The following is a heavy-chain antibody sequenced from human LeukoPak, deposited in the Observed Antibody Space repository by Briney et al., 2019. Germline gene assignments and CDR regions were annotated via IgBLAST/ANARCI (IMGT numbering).Heavy chain of an antibody. CDR1: GYNFNDYY. CDR3: ATDITALDY. Sequence: ASVKVSCKASGYNFNDYYLHWVRQAPGQGLEWMGWINPKNGGTYYAEKFKGRVTMTRDTSITTAYMEVSRLIPGDTAVYYCATDITALDYWGQGTLVTVSS. CDR2: INPKNGGT. D-gene: IGHD3-10*01. J-gene: IGHJ4*02. V-gene: IGHV1-2*02.